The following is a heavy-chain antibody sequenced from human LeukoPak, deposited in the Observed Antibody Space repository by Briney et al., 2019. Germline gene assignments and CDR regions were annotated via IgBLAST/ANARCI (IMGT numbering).Heavy chain of an antibody. CDR3: TTAPDTAMVLHSSSWLNDDAFDI. CDR1: GFTFSNAW. D-gene: IGHD5-18*01. V-gene: IGHV3-15*01. J-gene: IGHJ3*02. Sequence: GGSLRLSCAASGFTFSNAWMSWVRRAPGKGLEWVGRIKSKTDGGTTDYAAPVKGRFTISRDDSKNTLYLQMNSLKTEDTAVYYCTTAPDTAMVLHSSSWLNDDAFDIWGQGTMVTVSS. CDR2: IKSKTDGGTT.